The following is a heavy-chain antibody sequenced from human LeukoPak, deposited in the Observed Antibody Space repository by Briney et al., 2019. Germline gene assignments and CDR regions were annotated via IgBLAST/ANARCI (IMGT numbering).Heavy chain of an antibody. CDR1: EFTFSTYS. J-gene: IGHJ4*02. CDR2: ISTTSSYI. CDR3: ARHSFLDY. Sequence: PGGSLRLSCAASEFTFSTYSMNWVRQAPGEGLEWVSSISTTSSYIYYADSVKGRFTISRDNAKNSLYLQMNSLRAEDTAVYYCARHSFLDYWGQGTLVTVSS. V-gene: IGHV3-21*01. D-gene: IGHD5-18*01.